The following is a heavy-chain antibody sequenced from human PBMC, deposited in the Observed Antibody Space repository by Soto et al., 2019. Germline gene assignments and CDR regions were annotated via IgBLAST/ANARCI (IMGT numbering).Heavy chain of an antibody. CDR1: GFTFRSYW. D-gene: IGHD2-21*01. V-gene: IGHV3-74*01. CDR3: VRARVVSRGRGPFDF. J-gene: IGHJ3*01. Sequence: EVQLVESGGGLVQPGGSLRLSCVASGFTFRSYWMHWVRQAPGKGLVWVSRFSSDGSSTSYADSVEGRFTISRDNAKNTLYLQMNSLRDEDTAVYYCVRARVVSRGRGPFDFWGQGTMVTVAS. CDR2: FSSDGSST.